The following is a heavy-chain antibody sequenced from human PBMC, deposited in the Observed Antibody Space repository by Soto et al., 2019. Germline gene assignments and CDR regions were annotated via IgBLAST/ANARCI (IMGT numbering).Heavy chain of an antibody. CDR2: MRGSNGDT. CDR1: GFTFSFCA. Sequence: EVQLLESGGALVQPGESLRLSCAASGFTFSFCAMSWVRQAPGKGLEWVSSMRGSNGDTYYADSVKGRFTISRDNSKTTLYLQMNSLRVEDTALYYCVKGHSDSYYYFDYWGQGALVTVSS. CDR3: VKGHSDSYYYFDY. J-gene: IGHJ4*02. V-gene: IGHV3-23*01. D-gene: IGHD3-22*01.